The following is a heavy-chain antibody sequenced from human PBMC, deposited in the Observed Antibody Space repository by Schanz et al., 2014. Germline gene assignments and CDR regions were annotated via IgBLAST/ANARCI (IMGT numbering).Heavy chain of an antibody. CDR1: GFTLSSYA. V-gene: IGHV3-7*03. J-gene: IGHJ6*02. CDR3: ASLIGTTSAHFYGMNV. CDR2: IKEDGGET. Sequence: DVQLAESGGGLVQPGGSLRLSCAASGFTLSSYALSWVRQSPGKGLEWVANIKEDGGETAYVGSVKGRFTISRDDAGNSLYLEMTRLRAEDTAVYFCASLIGTTSAHFYGMNVWGQGTTVTVSS. D-gene: IGHD1-7*01.